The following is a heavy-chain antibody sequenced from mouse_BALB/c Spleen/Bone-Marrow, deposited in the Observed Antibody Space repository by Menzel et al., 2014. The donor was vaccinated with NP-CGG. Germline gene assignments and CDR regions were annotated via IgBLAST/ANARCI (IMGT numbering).Heavy chain of an antibody. CDR2: IYPGNVNT. V-gene: IGHV1S56*01. D-gene: IGHD1-1*01. CDR3: ARGSSFDY. J-gene: IGHJ2*01. Sequence: VKLMESGPELVKPGASVRISCKASGYTFTSYYIHWVKQRPGQGLEWIGWIYPGNVNTKYNEKFKGKATLTADKSSNTAYMRLSSLTSEDSAVYFCARGSSFDYWGQGTTLTVSS. CDR1: GYTFTSYY.